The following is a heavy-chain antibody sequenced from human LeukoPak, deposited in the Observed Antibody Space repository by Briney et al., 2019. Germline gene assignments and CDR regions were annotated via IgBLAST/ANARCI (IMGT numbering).Heavy chain of an antibody. V-gene: IGHV4-59*12. CDR1: GGSISSYY. CDR3: ARRSHYYDSSGYYYFWFDP. D-gene: IGHD3-22*01. CDR2: IYSSGCT. J-gene: IGHJ5*02. Sequence: PSETLSLTCTVSGGSISSYYWSWIRQPPGKGLEWIGYIYSSGCTNYNPSLKSRVTISVDTSKNQFSLKLSSVTAADTAVYYCARRSHYYDSSGYYYFWFDPWGQGTLVTVSS.